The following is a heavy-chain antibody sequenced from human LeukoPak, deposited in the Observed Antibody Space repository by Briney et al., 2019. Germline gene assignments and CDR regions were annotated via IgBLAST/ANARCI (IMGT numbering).Heavy chain of an antibody. CDR2: ISGSGGST. Sequence: GGSLRLSCAASGFTFSSYAMSWVRQAPGKGLEWVSVISGSGGSTHYEDSVKGRFTISRDNSKDTLYLQMNSLRAEDTAVYYCAKRPSDYGDYVSYFDYWGRGTLVTVSS. CDR1: GFTFSSYA. D-gene: IGHD4-17*01. J-gene: IGHJ4*02. CDR3: AKRPSDYGDYVSYFDY. V-gene: IGHV3-23*01.